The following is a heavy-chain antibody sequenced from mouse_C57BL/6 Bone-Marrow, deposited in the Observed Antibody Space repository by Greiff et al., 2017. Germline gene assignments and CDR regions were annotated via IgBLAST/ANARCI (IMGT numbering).Heavy chain of an antibody. Sequence: EVQLQQSGTVLARPGASVKMSCKTSGYTFSSYGMHWVKQRPGKGLEWIGAIYPGNSDTSYTQKFKGKVKLSAVTSASTAYLDLSSLTNEDYAVYYWRGWGRRRRDWFAYWGQGTLVTVSA. CDR3: RGWGRRRRDWFAY. CDR1: GYTFSSYG. CDR2: IYPGNSDT. V-gene: IGHV1-5*01. J-gene: IGHJ3*01. D-gene: IGHD1-1*02.